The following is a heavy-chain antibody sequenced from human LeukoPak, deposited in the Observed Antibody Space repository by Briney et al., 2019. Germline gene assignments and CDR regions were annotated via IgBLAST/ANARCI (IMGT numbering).Heavy chain of an antibody. CDR2: ISAYNGNT. D-gene: IGHD6-13*01. CDR1: GYTFTSYG. J-gene: IGHJ5*02. V-gene: IGHV1-18*01. Sequence: ATVKVSCKASGYTFTSYGISWVRQAPGQGLEWMGWISAYNGNTNYAQKLQGRVTMTTDTSTSTAYMELRSLRSDDTAVYYCARDGYSSSWSPFDPWGQGTLVAVSS. CDR3: ARDGYSSSWSPFDP.